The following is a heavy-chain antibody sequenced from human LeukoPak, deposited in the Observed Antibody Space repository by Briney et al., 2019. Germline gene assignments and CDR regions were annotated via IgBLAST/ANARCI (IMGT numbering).Heavy chain of an antibody. J-gene: IGHJ6*02. CDR1: GGTFSSYA. D-gene: IGHD6-13*01. Sequence: SVKVSCKASGGTFSSYAISWVRQAPGQGLEWMGGIIPIFGTANYAQKFQGRVTITADESTSTAYMELSSLRSEGTAVYYCARVRIAAAGYYYYYGMDVWGQGTTVTVSS. V-gene: IGHV1-69*13. CDR3: ARVRIAAAGYYYYYGMDV. CDR2: IIPIFGTA.